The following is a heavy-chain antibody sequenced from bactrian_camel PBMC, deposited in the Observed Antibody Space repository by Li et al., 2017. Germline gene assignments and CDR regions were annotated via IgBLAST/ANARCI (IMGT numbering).Heavy chain of an antibody. CDR2: ISAHGLT. V-gene: IGHV3S53*01. CDR3: AMFKTYISGDNWHRRELVGY. J-gene: IGHJ4*01. CDR1: GDGVSSHC. Sequence: QVQLVESGGESVQPGGSLTLSCEVSGDGVSSHCMGWFRQAPGKQYEEVARISAHGLTYYHASVKGRFTISRDNTDNTLHLQMNSLKPEDTAIYYCAMFKTYISGDNWHRRELVGYWGRGTQVTVS. D-gene: IGHD7*01.